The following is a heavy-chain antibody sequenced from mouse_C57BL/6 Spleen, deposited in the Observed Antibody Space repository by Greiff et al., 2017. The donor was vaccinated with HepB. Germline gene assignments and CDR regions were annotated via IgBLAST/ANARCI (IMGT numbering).Heavy chain of an antibody. V-gene: IGHV1-82*01. CDR3: ARDYSKLGFDY. D-gene: IGHD2-5*01. J-gene: IGHJ2*01. Sequence: VQLVESGPELVKPGASVKISCKASGYAFSSSWMNWVKQRPGKGLEWIGRIYPGDGDTNYNGKFKGKATLTADKSSSTAYMQLSSLTSEDSAVYLCARDYSKLGFDYWGQGTTLTVSS. CDR1: GYAFSSSW. CDR2: IYPGDGDT.